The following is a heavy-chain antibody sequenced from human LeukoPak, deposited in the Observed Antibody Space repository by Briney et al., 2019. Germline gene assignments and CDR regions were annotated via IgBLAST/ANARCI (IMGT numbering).Heavy chain of an antibody. D-gene: IGHD4-17*01. V-gene: IGHV3-30*02. J-gene: IGHJ4*02. CDR1: GFTFRNYG. Sequence: GSLRLSCAASGFTFRNYGIHWVRQAPGKGLEWVAFIRYDGSNEYYADSVKGRFTISRDNSKNTLYLQMNSLRAEDTAVYYCAKNYGDYPLFDYWGQGTLVTVSS. CDR3: AKNYGDYPLFDY. CDR2: IRYDGSNE.